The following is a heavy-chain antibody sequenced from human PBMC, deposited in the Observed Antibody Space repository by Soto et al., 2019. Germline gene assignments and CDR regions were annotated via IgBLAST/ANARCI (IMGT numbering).Heavy chain of an antibody. D-gene: IGHD2-8*01. J-gene: IGHJ4*02. CDR2: IYYTGST. Sequence: QVQLQESGPGLVKPSETLSLTCTVSGGSISSYYWSWIRHPPGMGLEWIGYIYYTGSTNYNPSPKSRVTISVDTSKHQFFLKLGSVTAADTAGYYCARVANGGFLHWGQGTLVTVSS. V-gene: IGHV4-59*01. CDR3: ARVANGGFLH. CDR1: GGSISSYY.